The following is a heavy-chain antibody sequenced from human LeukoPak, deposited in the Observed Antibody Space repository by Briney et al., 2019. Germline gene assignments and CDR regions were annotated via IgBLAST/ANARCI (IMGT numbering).Heavy chain of an antibody. CDR2: GDDTGGT. Sequence: PSETLSLTRAVYGESLNGHYWSWIRQPPGKGLEWIGEGDDTGGTKFNPSLKGRVTISADTSKNQFSLKLSSVTAADTAVYYCAKNGQSGFSFDPWGQGTLVTVSS. V-gene: IGHV4-34*01. CDR3: AKNGQSGFSFDP. CDR1: GESLNGHY. D-gene: IGHD2-8*01. J-gene: IGHJ5*02.